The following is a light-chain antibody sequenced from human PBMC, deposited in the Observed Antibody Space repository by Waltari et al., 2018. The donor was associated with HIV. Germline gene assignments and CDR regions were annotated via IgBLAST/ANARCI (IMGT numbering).Light chain of an antibody. J-gene: IGKJ1*01. CDR1: QTVTSDF. CDR2: DAS. V-gene: IGKV3D-20*01. CDR3: QQYGSSPRT. Sequence: ELVFTQSPAPLSLSPGERSTPSCGASQTVTSDFLAWYQQKPGLAPSLLIYDASNRATGIPDRFSGSGSGTDFTLTISRLEPEDFAVYYCQQYGSSPRTFGQGTKVEIK.